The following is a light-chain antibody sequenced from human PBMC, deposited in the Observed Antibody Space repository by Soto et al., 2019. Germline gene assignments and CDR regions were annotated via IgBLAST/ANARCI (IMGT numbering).Light chain of an antibody. CDR2: DAS. V-gene: IGKV3-15*01. CDR3: QQYNNWPRT. Sequence: EIVLTQSPATLSVSPGDRATLSCRASESVSSNLAWYLQEPGQAPRLLIYDASTRATGIPARFSGSGSGTEFTLTISSLQSEDFAVYYCQQYNNWPRTFGQGTKVDIK. J-gene: IGKJ1*01. CDR1: ESVSSN.